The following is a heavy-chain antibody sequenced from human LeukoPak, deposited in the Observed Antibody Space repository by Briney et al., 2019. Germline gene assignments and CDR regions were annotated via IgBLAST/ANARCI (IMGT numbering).Heavy chain of an antibody. CDR1: GGSISSSRYD. Sequence: SETLSLTCTVSGGSISSSRYDWGWIRQPPGKGLEWIGSIYYSGGTYYNPSLKSRVTISVDTSKNKFFLKLSSVTAADTAVYYCAREGGGGGYSYGYTPSYFDYWGQGTLVTVSS. CDR3: AREGGGGGYSYGYTPSYFDY. CDR2: IYYSGGT. D-gene: IGHD5-18*01. J-gene: IGHJ4*02. V-gene: IGHV4-39*07.